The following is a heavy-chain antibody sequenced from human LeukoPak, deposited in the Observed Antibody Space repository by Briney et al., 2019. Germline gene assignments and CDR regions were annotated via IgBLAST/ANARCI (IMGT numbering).Heavy chain of an antibody. V-gene: IGHV1-69*04. CDR3: AGHCGGDCYSPGDY. Sequence: ASVNVSCKASGGTFNIYAISWVRQAPGQGLEWMGRIIPILGIANYAQKFQGRVTITGDKSTSTAYMELSSLRSGDTAVYYCAGHCGGDCYSPGDYWGQGTLVTVSS. CDR2: IIPILGIA. D-gene: IGHD2-21*02. CDR1: GGTFNIYA. J-gene: IGHJ4*02.